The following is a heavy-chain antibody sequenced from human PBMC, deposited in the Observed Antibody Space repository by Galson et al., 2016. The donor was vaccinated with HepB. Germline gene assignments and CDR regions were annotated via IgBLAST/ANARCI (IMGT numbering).Heavy chain of an antibody. V-gene: IGHV3-74*01. Sequence: LRLSCAASGFTFSSYSMNWVRQAPGKGLVWVSRINSDGSTTHYADSVKGRFTISRDNAKNTLYLQMNNLRAEDTAVYYCVNLGTTRTWGQGTQVTVSS. CDR1: GFTFSSYS. J-gene: IGHJ5*02. CDR2: INSDGSTT. D-gene: IGHD1-26*01. CDR3: VNLGTTRT.